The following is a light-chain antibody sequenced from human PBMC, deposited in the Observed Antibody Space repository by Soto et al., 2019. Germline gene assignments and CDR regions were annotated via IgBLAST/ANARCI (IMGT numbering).Light chain of an antibody. CDR2: GAS. CDR1: QSVSSSY. V-gene: IGKV3-20*01. Sequence: EIVLTQSPGTPSLSPGERATLSCRASQSVSSSYLAWYQQNPGQAPRLLIYGASSRATGIPDRFSGSGSGTDFTLTISRLEPENFGVYYCQQYGSSPPYTFGQGTKLEIK. CDR3: QQYGSSPPYT. J-gene: IGKJ2*01.